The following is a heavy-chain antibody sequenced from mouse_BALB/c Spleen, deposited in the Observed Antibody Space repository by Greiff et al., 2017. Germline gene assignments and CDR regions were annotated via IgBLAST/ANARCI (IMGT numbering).Heavy chain of an antibody. J-gene: IGHJ2*01. V-gene: IGHV5-4*02. D-gene: IGHD2-1*01. CDR2: ISDGGSYT. CDR1: GFTFSDYY. CDR3: ARDRDGNYFDY. Sequence: EVQRVESGGGLVKPGGSLKLSCAASGFTFSDYYMYWVRQTPEKRLEWVATISDGGSYTYYPDSVKGRFTISRDNAKNNLYLQMSSLKSEDTAMYYCARDRDGNYFDYWGQGTTLTVSS.